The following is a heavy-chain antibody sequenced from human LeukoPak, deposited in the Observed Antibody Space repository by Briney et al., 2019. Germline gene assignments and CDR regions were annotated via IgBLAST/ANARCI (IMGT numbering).Heavy chain of an antibody. CDR2: ISYDGSNK. V-gene: IGHV3-30-3*01. CDR3: ARVEYSSSSAPHYYYYYGMDV. D-gene: IGHD6-6*01. Sequence: GGSLRLSCAASGFTFSSYAMHWVRQAPGKGLEWVAVISYDGSNKYYADSVKGRFTTSRDNSKNTLYLQMNSLRAEDTAVYYCARVEYSSSSAPHYYYYYGMDVWGQGTTVTVSS. J-gene: IGHJ6*02. CDR1: GFTFSSYA.